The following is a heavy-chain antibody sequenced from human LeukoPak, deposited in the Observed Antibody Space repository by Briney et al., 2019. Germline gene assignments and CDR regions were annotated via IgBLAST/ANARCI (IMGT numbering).Heavy chain of an antibody. CDR1: GGTFSSYA. J-gene: IGHJ5*02. CDR3: AAILYGGYIDP. D-gene: IGHD5-12*01. V-gene: IGHV1-69*13. CDR2: IIPIFGTA. Sequence: ASVKVSCKASGGTFSSYAISWVRQAPGQGLEWMGGIIPIFGTANYAQKFQGRVTITADESTSTAYMELSSLRSEDTAVYFCAAILYGGYIDPWGQGTLVTVSS.